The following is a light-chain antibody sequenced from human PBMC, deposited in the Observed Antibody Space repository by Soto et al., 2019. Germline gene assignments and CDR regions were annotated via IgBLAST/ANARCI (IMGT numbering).Light chain of an antibody. V-gene: IGKV3-20*01. CDR3: QQYGSSPPYT. CDR2: GSS. Sequence: EVVLTRSPGTLSLSPGERATLSCRASQSVSNNYFAWDQQKPGQAPRLLIFGSSDRATGIPDRFSGSGSGTDFTLTISRLEPEDFAVYYCQQYGSSPPYTFGQGTKLEIK. J-gene: IGKJ2*01. CDR1: QSVSNNY.